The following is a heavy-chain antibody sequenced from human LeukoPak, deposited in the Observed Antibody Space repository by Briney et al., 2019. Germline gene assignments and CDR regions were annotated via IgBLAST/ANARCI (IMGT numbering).Heavy chain of an antibody. Sequence: PSQTLSLNCTVSGGSISSGDYYWSWIRQPPGKALEWIGYIYYSGRTYYNPSLKSRVTISVDTSKNQLSLNLSSVTAADAAVYYCARHLGYCSGGSCYSGNYYYYMDVWGKGTTVTVSS. V-gene: IGHV4-30-4*08. J-gene: IGHJ6*03. CDR2: IYYSGRT. CDR3: ARHLGYCSGGSCYSGNYYYYMDV. CDR1: GGSISSGDYY. D-gene: IGHD2-15*01.